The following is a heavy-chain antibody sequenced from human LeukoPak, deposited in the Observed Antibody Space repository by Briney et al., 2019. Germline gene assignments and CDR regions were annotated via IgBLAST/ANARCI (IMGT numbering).Heavy chain of an antibody. D-gene: IGHD3-22*01. CDR3: AKLFYYDSSGSLDL. CDR1: RFSFSAYS. Sequence: GGSLRLSCAASRFSFSAYSMSWVRQAPGKGLEWVSSISADSSYIYYADSVKGRFTISRDNAKNSLYLQMNSLRAEDTAVYYCAKLFYYDSSGSLDLWGQGTLVTVSS. J-gene: IGHJ4*02. CDR2: ISADSSYI. V-gene: IGHV3-21*04.